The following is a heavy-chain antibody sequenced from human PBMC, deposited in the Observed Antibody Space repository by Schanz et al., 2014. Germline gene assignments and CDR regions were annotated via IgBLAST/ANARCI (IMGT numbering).Heavy chain of an antibody. Sequence: QVQLVQSGTEVKKPGASVKVSCKASGYTFTSYGVSWVRQAPGQGLEWMGWISTYTGSTNYAERLQDRVTMTTDTSTSTAYMEMRSLRSDDTAVYYCDTDTMGGTFVLDVWGQGTTVTVSS. D-gene: IGHD3-10*01. CDR3: DTDTMGGTFVLDV. CDR2: ISTYTGST. V-gene: IGHV1-18*04. J-gene: IGHJ6*02. CDR1: GYTFTSYG.